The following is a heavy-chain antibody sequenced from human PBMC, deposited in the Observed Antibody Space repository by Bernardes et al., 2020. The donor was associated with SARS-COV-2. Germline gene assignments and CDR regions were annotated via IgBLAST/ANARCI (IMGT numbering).Heavy chain of an antibody. CDR3: ARGEYSGYDYVFDY. J-gene: IGHJ4*02. V-gene: IGHV3-7*03. Sequence: GGSLRLSCAASGFTFSSYWMSWVRQAPGKGLEWVANIKQDGSEKYYVDSVKGRFTISRDNAKNSLYLQMNSLRAEDTAVYYCARGEYSGYDYVFDYWGQGTLVTVSS. D-gene: IGHD5-12*01. CDR2: IKQDGSEK. CDR1: GFTFSSYW.